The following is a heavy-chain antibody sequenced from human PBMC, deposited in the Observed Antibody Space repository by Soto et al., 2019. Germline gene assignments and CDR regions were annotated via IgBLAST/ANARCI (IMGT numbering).Heavy chain of an antibody. CDR3: ARVLAALFYYYYGMDV. CDR1: GFTFNSFG. CDR2: ISYDGSNK. V-gene: IGHV3-30*03. J-gene: IGHJ6*02. D-gene: IGHD6-6*01. Sequence: QVQLVESGGGVVQPGRSLRLSCAASGFTFNSFGMHWVRQAPGKGLEWVAVISYDGSNKYYADSVKGRFTISRDNSKNTLYLQMNSLRAEDTAVYYCARVLAALFYYYYGMDVWGQGTTVTVSS.